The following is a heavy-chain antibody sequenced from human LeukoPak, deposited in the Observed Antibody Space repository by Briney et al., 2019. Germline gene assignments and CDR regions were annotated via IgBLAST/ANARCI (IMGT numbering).Heavy chain of an antibody. CDR2: ISAYNGNT. Sequence: ASVKVSCKASGYTFTSYGISWVRQAPGQGLEWMGWISAYNGNTNYAQKLQGRVTMTTDTSTSTAYMELRSLRSDDTAVYYCARGGRYGGYDSGYSYYMDVWGKGTTVTISS. CDR3: ARGGRYGGYDSGYSYYMDV. J-gene: IGHJ6*03. CDR1: GYTFTSYG. D-gene: IGHD5-12*01. V-gene: IGHV1-18*01.